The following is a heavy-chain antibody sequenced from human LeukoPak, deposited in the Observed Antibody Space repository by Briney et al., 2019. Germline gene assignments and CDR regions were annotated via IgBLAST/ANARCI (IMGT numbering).Heavy chain of an antibody. Sequence: NPSETLSLTCAVYGGSFSDFYCTWIRQPPGKGLEWIGEIKHSGNTKYNPSLKSRVTILLDTSKNQFSLKVRSVTAADTAVYYCATTRGVITLDGYHYYIDVWGKGTTVTVSS. D-gene: IGHD3-10*01. V-gene: IGHV4-34*01. CDR1: GGSFSDFY. CDR2: IKHSGNT. CDR3: ATTRGVITLDGYHYYIDV. J-gene: IGHJ6*03.